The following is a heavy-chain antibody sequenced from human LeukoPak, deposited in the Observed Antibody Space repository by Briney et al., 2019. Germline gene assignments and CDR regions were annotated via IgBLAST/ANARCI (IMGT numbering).Heavy chain of an antibody. V-gene: IGHV3-49*03. Sequence: GGSLRLSCTASGFSFGDDAWSWFRQAPGRGLEFVSFIRKKGYGETTDYAASVRGRFTTSRADAKSTAYLQMNSLEIEDTALYYCSRGLHDYGDSNYYFDQWGRGTQVTVSS. CDR2: IRKKGYGETT. CDR3: SRGLHDYGDSNYYFDQ. J-gene: IGHJ4*02. D-gene: IGHD4-17*01. CDR1: GFSFGDDA.